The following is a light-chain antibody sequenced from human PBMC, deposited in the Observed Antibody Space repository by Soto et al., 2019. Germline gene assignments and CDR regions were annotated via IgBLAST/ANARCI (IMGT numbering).Light chain of an antibody. V-gene: IGKV4-1*01. CDR1: QSVLYTAINKNY. CDR2: WAS. CDR3: QQYFTTPIT. Sequence: DIVMTQSPDSLTVSLGERATINCKSSQSVLYTAINKNYLGWYQQKPGQPPKLLIYWASTRASGVPDRFTGSAAGTDFTLTISSLQPEDAAVYYCQQYFTTPITFGQATRLEI. J-gene: IGKJ5*01.